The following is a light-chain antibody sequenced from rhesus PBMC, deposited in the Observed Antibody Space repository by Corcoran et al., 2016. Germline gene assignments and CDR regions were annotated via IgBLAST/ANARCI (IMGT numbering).Light chain of an antibody. J-gene: IGKJ1*01. Sequence: EIVMTQSPATLSLSPGERATLSCRASQSVSSNLAWYQQKPGHAPRLLIYDASNRATGIPERFSVSGSGTYFTLTSSGLEPEDVGVYYCQQESNWPWTFGQGTKVEIK. CDR3: QQESNWPWT. CDR1: QSVSSN. V-gene: IGKV3-35*01. CDR2: DAS.